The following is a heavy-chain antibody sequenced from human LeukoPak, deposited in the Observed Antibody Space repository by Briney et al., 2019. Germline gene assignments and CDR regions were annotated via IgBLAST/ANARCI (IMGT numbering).Heavy chain of an antibody. Sequence: PGGSLRLSCAASGFTLSSYWMSWVRQAPGKGLEGVANIKQDGSEKYYVDSVKGRFTISRDNAKNSLYLQMNSLRAEDTAVYYCARDSVDYFDYWGQGTLVTVSS. CDR1: GFTLSSYW. V-gene: IGHV3-7*01. J-gene: IGHJ4*02. D-gene: IGHD4-23*01. CDR2: IKQDGSEK. CDR3: ARDSVDYFDY.